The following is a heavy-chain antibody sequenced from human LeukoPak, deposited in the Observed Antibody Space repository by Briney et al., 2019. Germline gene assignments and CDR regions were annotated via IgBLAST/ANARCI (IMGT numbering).Heavy chain of an antibody. CDR3: AKGSCSSTSCQRSAYYYYGMDV. CDR1: GFTFSSYA. D-gene: IGHD2-2*01. J-gene: IGHJ6*02. V-gene: IGHV3-23*01. Sequence: GGSLRLSCAASGFTFSSYAMSWVRQAPGKRLEWVSAISGSGGSTYYADSVKGRFTISRDNSKNTLYLQMNSLRAEDTAVYYCAKGSCSSTSCQRSAYYYYGMDVWGQGTTVTVSS. CDR2: ISGSGGST.